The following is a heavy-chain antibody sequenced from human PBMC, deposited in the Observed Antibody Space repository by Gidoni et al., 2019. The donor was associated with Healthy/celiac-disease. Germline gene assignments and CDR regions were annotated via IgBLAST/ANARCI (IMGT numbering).Heavy chain of an antibody. CDR3: ARGRYYFDY. V-gene: IGHV4-59*09. J-gene: IGHJ4*02. Sequence: YNPSLKSRVTISVDTSKNQFSLKLSSVTAADTAVYYCARGRYYFDYWGQGTLVTVSS.